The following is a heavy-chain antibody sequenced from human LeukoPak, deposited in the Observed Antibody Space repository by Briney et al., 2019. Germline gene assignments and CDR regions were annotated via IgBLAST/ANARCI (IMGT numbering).Heavy chain of an antibody. CDR3: VGSGSYFHY. CDR2: IYYSGST. V-gene: IGHV4-31*03. J-gene: IGHJ4*02. CDR1: GGSISSGGYY. Sequence: SETLSLTCTVSGGSISSGGYYWGWIRQHPGKGLEWIGYIYYSGSTYYNPSLKSRVTISVDTSKNQFSLKLSSVTAADTAVYYCVGSGSYFHYWGQGTLVTVSS. D-gene: IGHD3-10*01.